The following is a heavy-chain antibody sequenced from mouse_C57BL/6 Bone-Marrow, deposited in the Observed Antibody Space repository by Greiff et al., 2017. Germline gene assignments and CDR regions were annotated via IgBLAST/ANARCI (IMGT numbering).Heavy chain of an antibody. Sequence: VQLVESGAELARPGASVKLSCKASGYTFTSYGISWVKQRTGQGLEWIGEIYPRSGNTYYNEKFKGKATLTADKSSSTAYMELRSLTSEDSAVYFCARKITTVVAKDWYFDVWGTGTTVTVSS. D-gene: IGHD1-1*01. J-gene: IGHJ1*03. CDR3: ARKITTVVAKDWYFDV. V-gene: IGHV1-81*01. CDR2: IYPRSGNT. CDR1: GYTFTSYG.